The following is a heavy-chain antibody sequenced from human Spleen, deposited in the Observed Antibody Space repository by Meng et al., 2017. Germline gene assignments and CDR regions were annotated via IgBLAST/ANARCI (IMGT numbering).Heavy chain of an antibody. D-gene: IGHD6-19*01. Sequence: CVASGFNLSKYSMKWVRQAPGKGLEWVSSISSTSSYIYYADSVKGRFTISRDNAKNSLYLQMNSLRAEDTAVYYCAREGLAVAGTNHFDYWGQGTLVTVSS. CDR1: GFNLSKYS. CDR2: ISSTSSYI. CDR3: AREGLAVAGTNHFDY. V-gene: IGHV3-21*01. J-gene: IGHJ4*02.